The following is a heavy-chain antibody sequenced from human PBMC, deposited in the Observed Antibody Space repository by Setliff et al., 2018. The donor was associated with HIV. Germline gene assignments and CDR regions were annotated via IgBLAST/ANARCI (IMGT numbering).Heavy chain of an antibody. CDR1: GFTFSSYE. CDR2: ISSSSSYT. J-gene: IGHJ3*02. D-gene: IGHD3-22*01. Sequence: AGGSLRLSCAASGFTFSSYEMNWVRQAPGKGLEWVSYISSSSSYTNYADSVKGRFTISRDNAKNSLYLQMNSLRAEDTAVYYCARDLRWYDSSGSHDAFDIWGQGTMVTVSS. V-gene: IGHV3-21*05. CDR3: ARDLRWYDSSGSHDAFDI.